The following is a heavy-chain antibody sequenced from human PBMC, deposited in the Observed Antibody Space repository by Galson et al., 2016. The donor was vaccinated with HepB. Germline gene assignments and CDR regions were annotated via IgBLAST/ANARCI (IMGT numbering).Heavy chain of an antibody. V-gene: IGHV1-69*13. J-gene: IGHJ4*01. D-gene: IGHD3-16*01. CDR3: ARGRPLPLGELLKSYYFDY. Sequence: SVKVSCKSSRGTFSSHAISWVRQAPGQWLEWMGGIIPMIGSANYAQTSQARVTTTADASTNTAYMALTSLRSDDTAVYYCARGRPLPLGELLKSYYFDYWGQGTLVTVSS. CDR2: IIPMIGSA. CDR1: RGTFSSHA.